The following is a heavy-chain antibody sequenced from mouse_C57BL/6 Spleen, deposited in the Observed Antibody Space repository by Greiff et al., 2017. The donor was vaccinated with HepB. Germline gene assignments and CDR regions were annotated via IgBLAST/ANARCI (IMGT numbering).Heavy chain of an antibody. D-gene: IGHD1-1*01. Sequence: VQLKQSVAELVRPGASVKLSCTASGFNIKNTYMHWVKQRPEQGLEWIGRIDPANGNTKYAPKFQGKATITADTSSNTAYLQLSSLTSEDTAIYYCAREGYYGSSYGYYAMDYWGQGTSVTVSS. CDR3: AREGYYGSSYGYYAMDY. V-gene: IGHV14-3*01. CDR2: IDPANGNT. J-gene: IGHJ4*01. CDR1: GFNIKNTY.